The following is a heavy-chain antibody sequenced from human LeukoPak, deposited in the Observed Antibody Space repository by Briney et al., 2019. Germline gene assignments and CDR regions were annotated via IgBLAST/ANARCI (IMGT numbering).Heavy chain of an antibody. CDR2: LSNNDNSI. CDR3: ARQNYYDSTAYYYLDS. CDR1: GFTLSRYE. D-gene: IGHD3-22*01. V-gene: IGHV3-48*03. J-gene: IGHJ4*02. Sequence: GGSLRLSCAASGFTLSRYEMIWVRQAPGKGLEWISYLSNNDNSIRYAESVKGRFTISRDNAENSLYLQMNSLRVEDTAVYFCARQNYYDSTAYYYLDSWGQGTLVAVPS.